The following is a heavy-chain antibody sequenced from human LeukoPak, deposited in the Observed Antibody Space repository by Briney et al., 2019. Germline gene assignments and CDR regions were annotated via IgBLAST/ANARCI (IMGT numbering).Heavy chain of an antibody. CDR3: ARVVGDNRYFDY. Sequence: ASVKVSCEASGYTFTSYAMHWVRQAPGQRLEWMGWISAYNGNTNYAQKLQGRVTMTTDTSTSTAYMELRSLRSDDTAVYYCARVVGDNRYFDYWGQGTLVTVSS. CDR2: ISAYNGNT. CDR1: GYTFTSYA. J-gene: IGHJ4*02. V-gene: IGHV1-18*01. D-gene: IGHD3-10*01.